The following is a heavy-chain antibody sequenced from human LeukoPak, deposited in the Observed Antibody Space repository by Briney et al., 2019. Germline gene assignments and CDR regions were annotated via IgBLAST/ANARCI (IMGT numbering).Heavy chain of an antibody. CDR3: AREVHGFTMIRGETSRGTYTDY. D-gene: IGHD3-10*01. J-gene: IGHJ4*02. CDR2: ISSSSSYI. CDR1: GFTFSTYS. Sequence: GGSLRLSCAASGFTFSTYSMNWVRQAPGKGLEWVSSISSSSSYIYYTDSVKGRFTISRDNAKNSLYLQMNSLRAEDTAVYYCAREVHGFTMIRGETSRGTYTDYWGQGTLVIVSS. V-gene: IGHV3-21*01.